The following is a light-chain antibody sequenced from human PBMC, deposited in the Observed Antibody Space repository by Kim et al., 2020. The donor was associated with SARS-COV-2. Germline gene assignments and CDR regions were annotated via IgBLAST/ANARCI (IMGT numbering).Light chain of an antibody. CDR3: NSRNSTGIQV. V-gene: IGLV3-19*01. J-gene: IGLJ3*02. CDR2: SKN. CDR1: SLRSYY. Sequence: VAWVQTVRITCHGDSLRSYYASWYQQRPGQAPVLVFYSKNHPPSGIPYRFSGAGSGNATSLTITGAQAEDEAEYISNSRNSTGIQVFGGGTQLTV.